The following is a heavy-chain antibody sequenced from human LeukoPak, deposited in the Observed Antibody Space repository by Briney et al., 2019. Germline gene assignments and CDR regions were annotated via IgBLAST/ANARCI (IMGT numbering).Heavy chain of an antibody. CDR3: AREVPINLYFDY. Sequence: SQTLSLTCTVSGASISSGTYYWSWIRQHPGKGLEWIGYIYNSESIYYNPSLESRVTISEDRSKNQFSLKLSSVTAADTAVYYCAREVPINLYFDYWGQGTLVTVSS. D-gene: IGHD1-1*01. CDR1: GASISSGTYY. V-gene: IGHV4-31*03. CDR2: IYNSESI. J-gene: IGHJ4*02.